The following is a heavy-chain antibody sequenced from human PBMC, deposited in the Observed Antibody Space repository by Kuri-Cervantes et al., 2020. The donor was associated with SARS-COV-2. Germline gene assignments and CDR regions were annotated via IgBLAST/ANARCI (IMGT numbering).Heavy chain of an antibody. CDR2: INPNSGGT. D-gene: IGHD1-7*01. Sequence: ASVKVSCKVSGNTLTQLPLHWVRQAPGQGLEWMGWINPNSGGTNYAQKFQGRVTMTRDTSISTAYMELSRLRSDDTAVYYCARDWNYLALSGDAFDIWGQGTMVTVSS. CDR3: ARDWNYLALSGDAFDI. CDR1: GNTLTQLP. J-gene: IGHJ3*02. V-gene: IGHV1-2*02.